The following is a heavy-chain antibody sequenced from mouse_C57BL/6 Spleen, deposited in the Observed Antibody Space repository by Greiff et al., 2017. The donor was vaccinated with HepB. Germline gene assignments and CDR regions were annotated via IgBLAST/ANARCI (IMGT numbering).Heavy chain of an antibody. J-gene: IGHJ2*01. Sequence: QVQLQQSGPELVKPGASVKISCKASGYAFSSSWMNWVKQRPGKGLEWIGRIYPGDGDTNYNGKFKGKATLTADKSSSTAYMQLSSLTSEDSAVYFCARVTGDYWGQGTTLTVSS. CDR2: IYPGDGDT. V-gene: IGHV1-82*01. D-gene: IGHD4-1*01. CDR1: GYAFSSSW. CDR3: ARVTGDY.